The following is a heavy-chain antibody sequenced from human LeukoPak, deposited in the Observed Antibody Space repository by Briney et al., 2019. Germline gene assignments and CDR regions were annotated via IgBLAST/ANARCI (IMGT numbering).Heavy chain of an antibody. CDR3: TRGTFGGIIAVFDY. J-gene: IGHJ4*02. D-gene: IGHD3-16*02. V-gene: IGHV4-39*07. CDR2: ISYTATTYNNPSLRST. CDR1: GASISSSTYY. Sequence: SETLSLTCTVSGASISSSTYYWSWLRQPPGKGLKWIGSISYTATTYNNPSLRSTYYNPSLKSRVTISVDTSKNQFSLKLSSVTAADTAIYYCTRGTFGGIIAVFDYWGQGTLVTVSS.